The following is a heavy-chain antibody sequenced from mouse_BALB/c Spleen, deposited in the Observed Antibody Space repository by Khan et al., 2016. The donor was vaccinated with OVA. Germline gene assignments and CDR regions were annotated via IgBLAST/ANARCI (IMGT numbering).Heavy chain of an antibody. Sequence: EVELVESGGGLVRPGGSLKLSCAASGFSFSSYSMSWVRQTPEQRLEWVATISSGGAYTYYPDSVKGRFTISRDNSKNTPYLQMSSLKSEDTAMYYCAIHWGYNGHGPYFDYWGQGTTLTVSS. CDR3: AIHWGYNGHGPYFDY. J-gene: IGHJ2*01. V-gene: IGHV5-6-4*01. CDR2: ISSGGAYT. D-gene: IGHD1-1*01. CDR1: GFSFSSYS.